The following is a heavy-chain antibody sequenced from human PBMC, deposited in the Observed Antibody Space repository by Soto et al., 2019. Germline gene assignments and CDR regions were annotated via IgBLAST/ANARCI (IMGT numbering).Heavy chain of an antibody. D-gene: IGHD5-18*01. J-gene: IGHJ6*02. V-gene: IGHV3-13*01. CDR2: IGTAGDT. CDR3: ASGVYGQSVWIQLWSPLDV. CDR1: GFTFSSYD. Sequence: PGGSLRLSCAASGFTFSSYDMHWVRQATGKGLEWVSAIGTAGDTYYPGSVKGRFTISRENAKNSLYLQMNSLRAEDTAVYYCASGVYGQSVWIQLWSPLDVWGQGTTVTVSS.